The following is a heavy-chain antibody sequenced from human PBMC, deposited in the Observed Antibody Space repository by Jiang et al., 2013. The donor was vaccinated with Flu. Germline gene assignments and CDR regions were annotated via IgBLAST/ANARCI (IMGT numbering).Heavy chain of an antibody. CDR3: ARVPYEYQQGMDV. V-gene: IGHV1-69*01. D-gene: IGHD2-2*01. J-gene: IGHJ6*02. Sequence: RVTITADESTSTAYMELSSLRSEDTAVYYCARVPYEYQQGMDVWGQGTTVTVSS.